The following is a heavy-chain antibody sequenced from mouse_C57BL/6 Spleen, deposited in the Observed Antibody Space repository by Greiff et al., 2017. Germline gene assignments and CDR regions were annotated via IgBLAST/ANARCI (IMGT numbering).Heavy chain of an antibody. CDR3: ARIYGNSWYFDV. CDR1: GYTFTSYW. J-gene: IGHJ1*03. D-gene: IGHD2-1*01. CDR2: IYPGSGST. Sequence: VQLQQPGAELVKPGASVKMSCKASGYTFTSYWITWVKQRPGQGLEWIGDIYPGSGSTNYNEKFKSKATLTVDTSSSTAYMQLSSLTSEDSAVYYCARIYGNSWYFDVWGTGTTVTVSS. V-gene: IGHV1-55*01.